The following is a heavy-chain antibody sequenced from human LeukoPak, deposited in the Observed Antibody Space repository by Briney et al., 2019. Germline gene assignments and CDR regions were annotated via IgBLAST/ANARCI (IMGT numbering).Heavy chain of an antibody. CDR3: GRVNSGLLIFNY. CDR1: GGSISSDGYY. V-gene: IGHV4-31*03. Sequence: SQTLSLTCTVSGGSISSDGYYWSWIRQHPGKGLEWIGYIYYSGTTYYNPSLKSRVTISVNTSRNQFSLNLSSVTAADTAVYDCGRVNSGLLIFNYWGQGTLVTVSS. J-gene: IGHJ4*02. D-gene: IGHD3-16*01. CDR2: IYYSGTT.